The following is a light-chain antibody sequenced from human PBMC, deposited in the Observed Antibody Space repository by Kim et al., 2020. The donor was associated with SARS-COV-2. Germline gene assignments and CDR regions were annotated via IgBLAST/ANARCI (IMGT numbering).Light chain of an antibody. CDR2: RNN. V-gene: IGLV10-54*01. Sequence: RQTATLTYTGNSNNVGNQGAAWRQQHQGHPPKLLSYRNNNRPAGISERISASTTGNTDALTITGFQPEDEADYYCSAYDTSLSVWVFGGGTQLTVL. CDR1: SNNVGNQG. J-gene: IGLJ3*02. CDR3: SAYDTSLSVWV.